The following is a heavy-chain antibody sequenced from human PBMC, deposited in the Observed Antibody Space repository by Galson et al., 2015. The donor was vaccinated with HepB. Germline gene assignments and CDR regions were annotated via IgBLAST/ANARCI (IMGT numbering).Heavy chain of an antibody. Sequence: SLRLSCAASGFTFSSYSMNWVRQAPGKGLEWVSYISSSSSTIYYADSVKGRFTISRDNAKNSLYLQMNSLRAEDTAVYYCARDSSVYYYDSSGYYYLDYWGQGTLVTVSS. CDR2: ISSSSSTI. CDR1: GFTFSSYS. D-gene: IGHD3-22*01. V-gene: IGHV3-48*04. J-gene: IGHJ4*02. CDR3: ARDSSVYYYDSSGYYYLDY.